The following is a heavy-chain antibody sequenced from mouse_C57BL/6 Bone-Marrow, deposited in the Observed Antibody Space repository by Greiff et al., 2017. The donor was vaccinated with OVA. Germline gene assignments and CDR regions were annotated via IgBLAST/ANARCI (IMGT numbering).Heavy chain of an antibody. D-gene: IGHD2-3*01. CDR1: GYTFTSYW. CDR3: ARAGCLLPYFDY. CDR2: IYPGSGNT. J-gene: IGHJ2*01. V-gene: IGHV1-55*01. Sequence: QVQLQQSGAELVKPGASVKMSCKASGYTFTSYWITWVKQRPGQGLEWIGDIYPGSGNTNYNEKFKGKATLTVDPSSSTAYMQLSSLTSEDSAVYYCARAGCLLPYFDYWGQGTTLTVSS.